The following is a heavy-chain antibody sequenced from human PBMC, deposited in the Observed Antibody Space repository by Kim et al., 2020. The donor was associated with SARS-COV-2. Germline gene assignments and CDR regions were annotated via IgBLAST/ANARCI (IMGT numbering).Heavy chain of an antibody. Sequence: SETLSLTCTVSGGSISSYYWTWIRQPPGKGLEYIGYIHYSGSTNYNPSLKSRVTISLDMSKNRFSLKLSSATAADTALYYCASAPISGSGGYFDYWGQG. CDR2: IHYSGST. J-gene: IGHJ4*02. D-gene: IGHD3-10*01. CDR3: ASAPISGSGGYFDY. CDR1: GGSISSYY. V-gene: IGHV4-59*13.